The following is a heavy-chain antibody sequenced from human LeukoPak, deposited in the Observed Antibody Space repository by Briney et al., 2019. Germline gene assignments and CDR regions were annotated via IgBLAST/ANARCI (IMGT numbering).Heavy chain of an antibody. CDR1: GYRFTDYF. D-gene: IGHD2-21*02. J-gene: IGHJ5*02. V-gene: IGHV1-2*06. CDR2: INPTTGGT. Sequence: ASVKVSCKASGYRFTDYFIHWLRQAPVQGLEWMGRINPTTGGTNSAQRFQGRVTMTRDTSISSAYMELSSLRSDDTALYYCARGQQWGDYNYFDPWGQGTLVTVSS. CDR3: ARGQQWGDYNYFDP.